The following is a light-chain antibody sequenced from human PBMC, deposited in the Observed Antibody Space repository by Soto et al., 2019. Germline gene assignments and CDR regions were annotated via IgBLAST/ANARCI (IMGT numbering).Light chain of an antibody. CDR2: DVS. J-gene: IGKJ4*01. CDR3: QQYYDWFT. V-gene: IGKV3D-15*01. Sequence: EVVLTQFPATLSVSSGERATLSCRASRSVGSNLAWYQHKPGQVPSLLMYDVSTRAPGTPARFGGSGSGTEFTLTISSPQSEDFATYYCQQYYDWFTLGGGTKVEIK. CDR1: RSVGSN.